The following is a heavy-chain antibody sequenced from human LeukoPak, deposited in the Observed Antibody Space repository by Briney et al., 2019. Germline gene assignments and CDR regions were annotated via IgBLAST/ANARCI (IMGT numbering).Heavy chain of an antibody. Sequence: GGSLRLSCAASGFTFSSYWMHWVRQAPGKGLVWVSRINSDGSTTTYADSVKGRFTISRDNAKNSLFLQMNSLRAEDTAVYYCARVLRYCSGGNCYSGGLGYMDVWGKGTTVTISS. V-gene: IGHV3-74*01. D-gene: IGHD2-15*01. J-gene: IGHJ6*03. CDR2: INSDGSTT. CDR1: GFTFSSYW. CDR3: ARVLRYCSGGNCYSGGLGYMDV.